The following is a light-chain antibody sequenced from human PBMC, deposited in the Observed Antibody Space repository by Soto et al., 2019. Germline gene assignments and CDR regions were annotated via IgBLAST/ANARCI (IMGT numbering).Light chain of an antibody. CDR2: DVS. V-gene: IGLV2-14*01. J-gene: IGLJ1*01. CDR3: SRYTSSSTLYA. CDR1: SSDVGGYNY. Sequence: QPALAEPATVSVSTGQSITISSTGTSSDVGGYNYVSWYQQHPGKAPKLMIYDVSNRPSGVSNRFSGSKSGNTASLTISGLQAEDEDDYYCSRYTSSSTLYAFGPGTKVTVL.